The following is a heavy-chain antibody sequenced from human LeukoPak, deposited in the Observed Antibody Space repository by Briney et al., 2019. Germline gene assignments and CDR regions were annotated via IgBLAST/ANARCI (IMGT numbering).Heavy chain of an antibody. D-gene: IGHD3-22*01. J-gene: IGHJ5*02. CDR1: GFTFGRHA. V-gene: IGHV3-23*01. CDR2: IGGSGANT. CDR3: VKYGLTTGEGFFDP. Sequence: GGSLRLSCVASGFTFGRHAMSWVRQAPGKGLEWVSSIGGSGANTYYADSVKGRFTISRDNSKNTLYLQMNSLRAEDTAVYYCVKYGLTTGEGFFDPWRQGTLVTVSS.